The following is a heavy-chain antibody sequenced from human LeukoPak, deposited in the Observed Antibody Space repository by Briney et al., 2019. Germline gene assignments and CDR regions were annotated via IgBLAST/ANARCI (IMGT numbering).Heavy chain of an antibody. D-gene: IGHD3-22*01. V-gene: IGHV1-8*01. CDR3: ARGYYDSSGYTDLQH. Sequence: GASVKVSCKASGYTFTSYDINWVRQATGQGLEWMGWMNPNSGNTGYAQKFQGRVTMTRDTSISTAYMELSSLRSEDTAVYYCARGYYDSSGYTDLQHWGQGTLVTVSS. CDR1: GYTFTSYD. CDR2: MNPNSGNT. J-gene: IGHJ1*01.